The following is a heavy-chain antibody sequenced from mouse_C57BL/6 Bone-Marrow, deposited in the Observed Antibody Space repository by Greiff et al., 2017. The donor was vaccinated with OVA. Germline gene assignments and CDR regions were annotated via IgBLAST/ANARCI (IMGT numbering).Heavy chain of an antibody. V-gene: IGHV10-1*01. D-gene: IGHD3-3*01. Sequence: EPGGGLVQPKGSLKLSCAASGFSFNTYAMNWVRQAPGKGLEWVARIRSKSNNYATYYADSVKDRFTISRDDSESMLYLQMNNLKTEDTAMYYCVRPRGDYAMDYWGQGTSVTVSS. J-gene: IGHJ4*01. CDR1: GFSFNTYA. CDR3: VRPRGDYAMDY. CDR2: IRSKSNNYAT.